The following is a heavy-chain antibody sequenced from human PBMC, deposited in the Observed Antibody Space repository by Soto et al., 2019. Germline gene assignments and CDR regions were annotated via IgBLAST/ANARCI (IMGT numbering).Heavy chain of an antibody. CDR1: GFSFNKYA. CDR2: LSGSGGTT. Sequence: HPGGSLRLSCAASGFSFNKYAMTWVRQAPGKGLEWVSSLSGSGGTTYHAASVKGRFTISRDNSKNTLYLQMNSLRAEDTAVYYCAKHRSIAVGDTFRWLDPWGHGT. D-gene: IGHD6-19*01. CDR3: AKHRSIAVGDTFRWLDP. V-gene: IGHV3-23*01. J-gene: IGHJ5*02.